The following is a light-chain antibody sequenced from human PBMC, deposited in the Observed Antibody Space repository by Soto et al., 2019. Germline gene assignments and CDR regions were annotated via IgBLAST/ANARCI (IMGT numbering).Light chain of an antibody. J-gene: IGKJ4*01. V-gene: IGKV3-20*01. CDR3: QQYGSSLLT. CDR1: QSVSSSY. CDR2: NTS. Sequence: EIVLTQSPGTLSLSPGDRATLSCRASQSVSSSYLAWDQQKPGQAHRLLIYNTSSRATGIPDRFSGSWSGTDFTLTISRLDLEDFAVYYCQQYGSSLLTFGGGTKVEIK.